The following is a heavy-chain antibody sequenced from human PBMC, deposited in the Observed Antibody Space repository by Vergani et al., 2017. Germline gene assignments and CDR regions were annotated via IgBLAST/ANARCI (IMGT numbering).Heavy chain of an antibody. Sequence: QVQLVQSGAEVKKPGSSVKVSCKASGGTFSSYTISWVRQAPGQGLEWMARIIPILGIANYAQKFQGRVTITADKSTSTAYMELSSLRSEDTAVYYCARDGGGLTLDYWGQGTLVTVSS. V-gene: IGHV1-69*08. CDR1: GGTFSSYT. D-gene: IGHD2-15*01. J-gene: IGHJ4*02. CDR3: ARDGGGLTLDY. CDR2: IIPILGIA.